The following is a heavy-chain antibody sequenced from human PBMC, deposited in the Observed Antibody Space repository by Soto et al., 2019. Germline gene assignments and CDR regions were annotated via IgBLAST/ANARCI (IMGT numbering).Heavy chain of an antibody. D-gene: IGHD6-13*01. CDR3: ARTESSSWSFFYYGMDI. V-gene: IGHV4-59*01. Sequence: SETLSLTCTVSGGSIGSYYWSWIRQPPGRGLEWIGCVYYSDGTNYNPSLKSRVTMSMDKSNNQFSLRLSSVTAADTAVYYCARTESSSWSFFYYGMDIWGQGTTVTVSS. CDR1: GGSIGSYY. CDR2: VYYSDGT. J-gene: IGHJ6*02.